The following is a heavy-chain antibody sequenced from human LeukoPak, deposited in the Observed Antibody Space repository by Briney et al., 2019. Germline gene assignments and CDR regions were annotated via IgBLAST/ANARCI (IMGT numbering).Heavy chain of an antibody. CDR2: ISAYNGNT. J-gene: IGHJ4*02. V-gene: IGHV1-18*01. Sequence: ASVKVSCKASGYTFTSYGISWVRQAPGQGLEGMGWISAYNGNTNHAQKLQGRVTMNTDTSTSTAYMELRSLRSDDTAVYYCARDKDDGFLSYWGQGTLVTASS. CDR1: GYTFTSYG. D-gene: IGHD2/OR15-2a*01. CDR3: ARDKDDGFLSY.